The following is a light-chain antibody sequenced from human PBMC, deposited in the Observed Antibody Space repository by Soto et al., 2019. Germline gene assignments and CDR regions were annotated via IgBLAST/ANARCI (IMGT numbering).Light chain of an antibody. CDR1: SSDVGGYNY. J-gene: IGLJ1*01. CDR3: SSYTSSRTYV. CDR2: EVS. V-gene: IGLV2-14*01. Sequence: QSALTQPASVSASPGQSITISCTGTSSDVGGYNYVAWYQQHPGKAPKLMIYEVSNRPSGVSNRFSGSKSGNTASLTISGLQAEDEADYYCSSYTSSRTYVFGTGTKLTVL.